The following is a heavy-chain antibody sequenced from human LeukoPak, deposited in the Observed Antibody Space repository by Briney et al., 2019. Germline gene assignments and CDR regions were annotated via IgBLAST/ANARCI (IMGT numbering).Heavy chain of an antibody. D-gene: IGHD3-22*01. CDR3: VRDRDSTGYYDY. CDR1: GFTFSNYP. CDR2: VSDDGNNI. V-gene: IGHV3-30*04. Sequence: PGGSLGLSCAASGFTFSNYPMHWVRQAPGKGLEWVAVVSDDGNNIYYADSVKGRFTISRDNSKNTLYLQTNSLRAEDTALYYCVRDRDSTGYYDYWGQGTLVTVSS. J-gene: IGHJ4*02.